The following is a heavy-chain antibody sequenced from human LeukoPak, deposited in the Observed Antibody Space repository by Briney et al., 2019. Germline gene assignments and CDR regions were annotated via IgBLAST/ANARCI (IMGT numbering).Heavy chain of an antibody. CDR1: GYTFTGYY. CDR2: INPNSGGT. J-gene: IGHJ5*02. CDR3: ARGVAAAGTGQGYRTNWFDP. D-gene: IGHD6-13*01. Sequence: ASVKVSCKASGYTFTGYYMHWVRQAPGQGLEWMGWINPNSGGTNYAQKFQGRVTMTSDTSTSTVYMELSSLRSEDTAIYYCARGVAAAGTGQGYRTNWFDPWGQGTQVTVSS. V-gene: IGHV1-2*02.